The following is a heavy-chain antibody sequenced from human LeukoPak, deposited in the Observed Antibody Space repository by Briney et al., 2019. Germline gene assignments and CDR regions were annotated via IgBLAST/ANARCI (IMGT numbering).Heavy chain of an antibody. CDR1: GFTFSSYA. CDR2: ISGSGGST. V-gene: IGHV3-23*01. D-gene: IGHD2-2*01. J-gene: IGHJ6*02. Sequence: GGSLGLSCAASGFTFSSYAMSWVRQAPGKGLEWVSAISGSGGSTYYADSVKGRFTISRDNSKNTLYLQMNSLRAEDTAVYYCAKDDIVVVPAARVPYYYYGMDVWGQGTTVTVSS. CDR3: AKDDIVVVPAARVPYYYYGMDV.